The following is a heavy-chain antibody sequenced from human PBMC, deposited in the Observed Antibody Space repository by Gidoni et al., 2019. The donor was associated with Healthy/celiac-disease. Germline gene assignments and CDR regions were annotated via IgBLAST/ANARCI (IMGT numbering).Heavy chain of an antibody. CDR2: IYTSGST. Sequence: QVQLQESGPGLVKPSETLSLTCTVSGGYISSYYWSWIRQPAGKGLEWIGRIYTSGSTNYNPSLKSRVTMSVDTSKNQFSLKLSSVTAADTALYYCARERGRSSGWYVDYFDYWGQGTLVTVSS. CDR3: ARERGRSSGWYVDYFDY. D-gene: IGHD6-19*01. CDR1: GGYISSYY. J-gene: IGHJ4*02. V-gene: IGHV4-4*07.